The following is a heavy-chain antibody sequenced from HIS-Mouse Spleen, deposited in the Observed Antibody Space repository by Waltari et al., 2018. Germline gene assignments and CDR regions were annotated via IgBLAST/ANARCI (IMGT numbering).Heavy chain of an antibody. CDR1: GGSISSGGYH. D-gene: IGHD3-10*01. V-gene: IGHV4-31*03. J-gene: IGHJ3*02. CDR3: AREEGLAGAFDI. Sequence: QVQLQESGPGLVKPSQTLSLTCTVSGGSISSGGYHCSWTRQHPGKGLEWIGYIYYSGSTYYNPSLKSRVTISVDTSKNQFSLKLSSVTAADTAVYYCAREEGLAGAFDIWGQGTMVTVSS. CDR2: IYYSGST.